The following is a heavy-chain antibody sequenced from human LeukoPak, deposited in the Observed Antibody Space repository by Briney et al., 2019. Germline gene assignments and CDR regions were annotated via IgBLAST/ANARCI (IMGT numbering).Heavy chain of an antibody. D-gene: IGHD5-12*01. V-gene: IGHV4-59*12. Sequence: SETLSLTCAVSGGSLTGYFWTWIRQAPGKGLEWIGHLYYSGSTYYNPSLESRVSISIDTSKTQFSLKLSSVTAADTAVYYCARGLRLYSGYDFLRYWGQGTLVTVSS. CDR3: ARGLRLYSGYDFLRY. J-gene: IGHJ4*02. CDR2: LYYSGST. CDR1: GGSLTGYF.